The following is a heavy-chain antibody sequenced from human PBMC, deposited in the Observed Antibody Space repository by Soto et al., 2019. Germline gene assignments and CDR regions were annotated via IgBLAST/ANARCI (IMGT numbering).Heavy chain of an antibody. J-gene: IGHJ6*04. CDR3: ARDYDFWSGHTLDV. D-gene: IGHD3-3*01. V-gene: IGHV1-2*04. Sequence: ASVKVSCKASGYTFTGYYMHWVRQAPGQGLEWMGWINPNSGGTNYAQKFQGWVTMTRDTSISTAYMELSRLRSDDTAVYYCARDYDFWSGHTLDVWGKGTTVTVYS. CDR2: INPNSGGT. CDR1: GYTFTGYY.